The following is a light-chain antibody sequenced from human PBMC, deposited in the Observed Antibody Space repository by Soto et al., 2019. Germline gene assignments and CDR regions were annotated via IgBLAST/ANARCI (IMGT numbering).Light chain of an antibody. V-gene: IGLV4-69*01. CDR2: LNSDGSH. CDR3: QTWGTGIQV. CDR1: SGRSSYA. J-gene: IGLJ3*02. Sequence: QSVLTQSPSASASLGASVRLTCTLSSGRSSYAIAWHQQQPEKGPRYLMNLNSDGSHSKGDGIPDRFSGSSSGAERYLTISSLQSEDEADYYCQTWGTGIQVFGGGTKVTVL.